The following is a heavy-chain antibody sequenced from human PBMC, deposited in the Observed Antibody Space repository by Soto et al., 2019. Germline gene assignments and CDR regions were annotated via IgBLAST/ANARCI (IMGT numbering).Heavy chain of an antibody. V-gene: IGHV3-48*02. CDR2: ISSSSSTI. D-gene: IGHD2-8*01. CDR1: GFTFSSYA. CDR3: ARALYCTNGVCYGFDP. Sequence: GGSLSLSSAASGFTFSSYAMSWVRLAPGKGLEWVSYISSSSSTIYYADSVKGRFTISRDNAKNSLYLQMNSLRDEDTAVYYCARALYCTNGVCYGFDPWGQGTLVTVSS. J-gene: IGHJ5*02.